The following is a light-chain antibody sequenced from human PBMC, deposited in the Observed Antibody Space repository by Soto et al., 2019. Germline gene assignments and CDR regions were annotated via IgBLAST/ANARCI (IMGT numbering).Light chain of an antibody. V-gene: IGKV3-15*01. CDR1: QSVSSN. Sequence: EIVMTQSPATLSVSPGERATLYCRASQSVSSNLAWYQQKPGQAPRLLIYGAFTRATGIPARFSGSGSGTEFTLTISSLQSEDFAVYFCQQYDNWPRTFGQGTKVDIK. CDR2: GAF. J-gene: IGKJ1*01. CDR3: QQYDNWPRT.